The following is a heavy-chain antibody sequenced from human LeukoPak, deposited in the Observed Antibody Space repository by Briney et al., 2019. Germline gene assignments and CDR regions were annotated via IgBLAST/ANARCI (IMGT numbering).Heavy chain of an antibody. CDR3: ARPLRYYYAFDI. D-gene: IGHD3-10*01. V-gene: IGHV5-51*01. CDR2: IYPGDSDT. CDR1: GYSFTNFW. Sequence: GESLKISCKGSGYSFTNFWIGWVRQMPGKGLEWMGIIYPGDSDTRYNPSFQGQVTMSADKSISTAYLQWSSLKAPDTAMYYCARPLRYYYAFDIWGQGTMVTVSS. J-gene: IGHJ3*02.